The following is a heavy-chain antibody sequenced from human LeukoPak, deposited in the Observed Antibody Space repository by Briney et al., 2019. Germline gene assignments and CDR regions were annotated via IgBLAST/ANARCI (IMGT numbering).Heavy chain of an antibody. CDR1: GDSVSSNSAT. V-gene: IGHV6-1*01. CDR2: TYYGSKWYH. J-gene: IGHJ4*02. Sequence: SQTLSLTCAISGDSVSSNSATWNWIRQSPSRGLEWLGRTYYGSKWYHDYTVSVKSRISINADTSKNQFSLQLNSVTPEDTAVYYCARGVSGTMGYWGQGTLVTVSS. CDR3: ARGVSGTMGY. D-gene: IGHD6-19*01.